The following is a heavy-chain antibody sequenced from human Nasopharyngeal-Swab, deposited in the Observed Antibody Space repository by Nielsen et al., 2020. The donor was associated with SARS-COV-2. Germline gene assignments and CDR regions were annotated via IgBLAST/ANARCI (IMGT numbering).Heavy chain of an antibody. V-gene: IGHV4-38-2*01. D-gene: IGHD3/OR15-3a*01. J-gene: IGHJ6*02. CDR3: ASGPFGPGDSYYYYGLDV. Sequence: WIRQPPGKALEWIGSIHNSGTPYYIPSLKRRVTISVDTSKNQFSLKMRSVTAADTAVYYCASGPFGPGDSYYYYGLDVWGQGTTVTVSS. CDR2: IHNSGTP.